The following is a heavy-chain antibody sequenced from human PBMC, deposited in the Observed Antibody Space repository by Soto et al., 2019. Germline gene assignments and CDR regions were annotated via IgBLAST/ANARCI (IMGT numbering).Heavy chain of an antibody. D-gene: IGHD3-10*01. CDR1: GFTFSSYS. CDR2: VGGGGDNI. CDR3: AKRDSGSGRSPPLINY. J-gene: IGHJ4*02. Sequence: QLLESGGGLGQPGGSLRLSCAASGFTFSSYSMNWVRQAPGKGLQWVATVGGGGDNIFYADSVKGRFTISRDDSQNMVFLQMNSLRPEDTAVYFCAKRDSGSGRSPPLINYWGLGTLVTVSS. V-gene: IGHV3-23*01.